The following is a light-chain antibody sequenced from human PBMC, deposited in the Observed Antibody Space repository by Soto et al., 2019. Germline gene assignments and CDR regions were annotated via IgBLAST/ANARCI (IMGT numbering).Light chain of an antibody. J-gene: IGLJ1*01. CDR2: GNS. Sequence: QSVLTQPPSVSGVPGQNVTISCTGSSSNIGAGYDVHWYQQLPGTAPKLLIYGNSNRPSGVPDRFSGSKSGTSASLAIAGLQAEDEADYYCQSYDSSLSGYYVFGTGTKVTVL. CDR1: SSNIGAGYD. CDR3: QSYDSSLSGYYV. V-gene: IGLV1-40*01.